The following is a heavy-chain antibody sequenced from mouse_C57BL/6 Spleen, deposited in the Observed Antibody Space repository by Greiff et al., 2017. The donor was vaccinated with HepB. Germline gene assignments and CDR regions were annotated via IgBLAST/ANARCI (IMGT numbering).Heavy chain of an antibody. J-gene: IGHJ3*01. V-gene: IGHV1-85*01. D-gene: IGHD2-1*01. CDR1: GYTFTSYD. CDR2: IYPRDGST. Sequence: VQLQQSGPELVKPGASVKLSCKASGYTFTSYDINWVKQRPGQGLEWIGWIYPRDGSTKYNEKLKGKATLTVDTSSSTAYMELHSLTSEDSAVYYCARESMDGTYPWFAYWGQGTLVTVSA. CDR3: ARESMDGTYPWFAY.